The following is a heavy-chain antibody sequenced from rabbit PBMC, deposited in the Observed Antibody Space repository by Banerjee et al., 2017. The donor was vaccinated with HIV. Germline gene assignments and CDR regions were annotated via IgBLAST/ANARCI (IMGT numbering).Heavy chain of an antibody. V-gene: IGHV1S45*01. J-gene: IGHJ4*01. CDR2: IYAGSSGNT. CDR1: GIDFSRYYY. D-gene: IGHD4-1*01. Sequence: QEQLEESGGGLVKPGGTLTLTCKAPGIDFSRYYYMCWVRQAPGKGLEWIACIYAGSSGNTYYASWAKGRFTISKTSSTTVTLQMTSLTAADTATYFCARDLAGVIGWNFNLWGPGTLVTVS. CDR3: ARDLAGVIGWNFNL.